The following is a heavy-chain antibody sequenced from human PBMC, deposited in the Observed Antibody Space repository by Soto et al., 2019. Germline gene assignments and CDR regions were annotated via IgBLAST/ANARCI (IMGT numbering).Heavy chain of an antibody. D-gene: IGHD3-3*01. CDR3: ASYDFWSGSSYYMDV. J-gene: IGHJ6*03. CDR2: IIPILGIA. Sequence: QGLEWMGRIIPILGIANYAQKFRGRVTITADKSTSTAYMELSSLRSEDTAVYYCASYDFWSGSSYYMDVWGKGTTVTVS. V-gene: IGHV1-69*02.